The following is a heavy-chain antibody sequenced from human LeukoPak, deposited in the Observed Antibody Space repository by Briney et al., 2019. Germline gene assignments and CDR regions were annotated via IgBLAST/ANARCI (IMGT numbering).Heavy chain of an antibody. D-gene: IGHD5-18*01. CDR3: AKDLGYSCGDYYYYGMDV. V-gene: IGHV3-23*01. Sequence: GGSLRLSCAASGFTFSKAWLTWVRQAPGKGLEWVSAISGSGGSTYYADSVKGRFTISRDNSKNTLYLQMNSLRAEDTAVYYCAKDLGYSCGDYYYYGMDVWGQGTTVTVSS. CDR2: ISGSGGST. CDR1: GFTFSKAW. J-gene: IGHJ6*02.